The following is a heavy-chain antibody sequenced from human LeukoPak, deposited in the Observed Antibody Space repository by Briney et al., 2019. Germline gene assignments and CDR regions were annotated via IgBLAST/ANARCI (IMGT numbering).Heavy chain of an antibody. CDR1: GGTFSSYA. V-gene: IGHV1-69*06. CDR2: IIPIFGTA. D-gene: IGHD3-9*01. CDR3: ASLLRYFDWLLSFDY. J-gene: IGHJ4*02. Sequence: SVKVSCKASGGTFSSYAISWVRQAPGQGLEWMGGIIPIFGTANYTQKFQGRVTITADKSTSTAYMELSSLRSEDTAVYYCASLLRYFDWLLSFDYWGQGTLVTVSS.